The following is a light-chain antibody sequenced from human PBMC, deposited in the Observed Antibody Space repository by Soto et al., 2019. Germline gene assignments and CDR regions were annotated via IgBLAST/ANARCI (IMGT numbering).Light chain of an antibody. J-gene: IGKJ5*01. CDR2: GAS. Sequence: EIVLTQSPGTLSLSPGERATLSCRASQSVSSSYLAWYQQKPGQAPRILIYGASNRATGIQARFSGGGSGTDFTLTISSLEPEDLAVYDCQHRSIWTVSVGTGTRLEIK. CDR3: QHRSIWTVS. CDR1: QSVSSSY. V-gene: IGKV3D-20*02.